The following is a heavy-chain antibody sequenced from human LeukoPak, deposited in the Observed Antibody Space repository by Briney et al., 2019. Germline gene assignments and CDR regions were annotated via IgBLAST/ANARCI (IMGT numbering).Heavy chain of an antibody. CDR2: IWYDGSNK. Sequence: PGGSLRLSCATSGFTFSSYGMHWVRQAPGKGLEWVAVIWYDGSNKYYADSVKGRFTISRDNSKNTLYLQMNSLRAEDTAVYYCARVLVHYDSSGYRIGHGMDVWGQGTTVTVSS. CDR3: ARVLVHYDSSGYRIGHGMDV. V-gene: IGHV3-33*01. D-gene: IGHD3-22*01. CDR1: GFTFSSYG. J-gene: IGHJ6*02.